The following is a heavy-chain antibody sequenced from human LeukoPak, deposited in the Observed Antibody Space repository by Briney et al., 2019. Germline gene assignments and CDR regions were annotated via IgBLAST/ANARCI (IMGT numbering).Heavy chain of an antibody. J-gene: IGHJ6*02. CDR1: GGSFSGHY. CDR2: VTDRGNV. V-gene: IGHV4-34*01. Sequence: SETLSLTCAVYGGSFSGHYWTWIRQPPGKGLEWIGEVTDRGNVNYNPSLRSRVTMSVDTAKSQFSVKLRSMTAADTSVFFCARARGSSSDWGHYYYSLDVWGQGTTVTVSS. D-gene: IGHD6-19*01. CDR3: ARARGSSSDWGHYYYSLDV.